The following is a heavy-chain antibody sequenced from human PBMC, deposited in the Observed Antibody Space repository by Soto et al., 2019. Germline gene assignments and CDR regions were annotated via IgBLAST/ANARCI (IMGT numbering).Heavy chain of an antibody. CDR3: AKDEAPYCGGDCYLDY. J-gene: IGHJ4*02. Sequence: GGSLRLSSAASGFTFSSYSMNWVRQAPGKGLEWVSSISSSSSYIYYADSVKGRFTISRDNSKNTLYLQMNSLRAEDTAVYYCAKDEAPYCGGDCYLDYWGQGTLVTVSS. CDR2: ISSSSSYI. D-gene: IGHD2-21*02. V-gene: IGHV3-21*01. CDR1: GFTFSSYS.